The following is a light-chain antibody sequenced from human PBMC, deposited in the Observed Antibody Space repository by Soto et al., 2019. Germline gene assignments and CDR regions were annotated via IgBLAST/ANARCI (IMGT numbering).Light chain of an antibody. CDR3: QQLNRFPLT. CDR2: AAS. Sequence: DLQLTQSPSFLSASVGDRVTITCRASEAISTYLAWYQQKPGEAPNLLIYAASALQSGVPSRFSGSGSGAEFTLTISSLQSDDSATYFCQQLNRFPLTFGGGTKVEIK. CDR1: EAISTY. V-gene: IGKV1-9*01. J-gene: IGKJ4*01.